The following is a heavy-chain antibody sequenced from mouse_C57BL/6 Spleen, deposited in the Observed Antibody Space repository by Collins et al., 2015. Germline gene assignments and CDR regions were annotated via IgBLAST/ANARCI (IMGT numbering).Heavy chain of an antibody. CDR2: ISYSGST. CDR1: GHSITSDYA. Sequence: DVQLQESGPGLVKPSQSLSLTCTVTGHSITSDYAWNWIRQFPGNKLEWMGYISYSGSTSYNPSLKSRISITRDTSKNQFFLQLNSVTTEDTATYYCAYRYDWYFDVWGAGTTVTVSS. J-gene: IGHJ1*01. V-gene: IGHV3-2*02. D-gene: IGHD2-14*01. CDR3: AYRYDWYFDV.